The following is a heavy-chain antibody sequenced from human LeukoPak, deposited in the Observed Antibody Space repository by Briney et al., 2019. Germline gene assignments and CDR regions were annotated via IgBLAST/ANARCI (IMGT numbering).Heavy chain of an antibody. D-gene: IGHD3-10*01. Sequence: AAVTVSCKASGGTFSSYAISWMRQAPGQGLDWMGRIIPIFGTANYAQKFQGRVTITTDESTSTDYMELSRVRSEDTAVYYCVRDDGLWFGEYRGFDYWGQGTLVTVSS. CDR2: IIPIFGTA. CDR1: GGTFSSYA. V-gene: IGHV1-69*05. CDR3: VRDDGLWFGEYRGFDY. J-gene: IGHJ4*02.